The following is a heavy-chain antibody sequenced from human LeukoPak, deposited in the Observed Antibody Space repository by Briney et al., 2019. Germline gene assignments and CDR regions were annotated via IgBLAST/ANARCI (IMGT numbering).Heavy chain of an antibody. CDR2: IYYSGNT. CDR1: GGSISSYY. J-gene: IGHJ6*03. CDR3: AREVVPAAFYYYYYMDV. Sequence: NPSETLSLTCTVSGGSISSYYWSWIRQPPGKGLEWIGYIYYSGNTNYNPSLKSRVTISVDTSKNQFSLKLSSVTAADTAVYYCAREVVPAAFYYYYYMDVWGKGTTVTVSS. V-gene: IGHV4-59*12. D-gene: IGHD2-2*01.